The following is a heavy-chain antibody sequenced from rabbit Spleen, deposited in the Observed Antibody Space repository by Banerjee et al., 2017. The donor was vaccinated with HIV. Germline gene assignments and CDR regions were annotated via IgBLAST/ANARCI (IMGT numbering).Heavy chain of an antibody. J-gene: IGHJ4*01. V-gene: IGHV1S45*01. CDR1: GIDFSSYYY. CDR2: IAVGSGGFT. Sequence: QQQLEESGGGLVKPGGTLTLTCKASGIDFSSYYYMCWVRQPPGKGLEWIACIAVGSGGFTYYANWAKGRFTISKTSSTTVTLQMTSLTAADTATYFCARGSATMTMVITGYYFNLWGQGTLVTVS. D-gene: IGHD2-1*01. CDR3: ARGSATMTMVITGYYFNL.